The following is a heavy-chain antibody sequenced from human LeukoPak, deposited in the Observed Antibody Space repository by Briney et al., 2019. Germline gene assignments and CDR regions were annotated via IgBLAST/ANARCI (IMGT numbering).Heavy chain of an antibody. CDR1: GYTFTSYG. D-gene: IGHD1-14*01. Sequence: ASVKVSCKASGYTFTSYGISWVRQAPGQGFEWMGWISAYNGNTNYAQKLQGRVTMTTNTSTSTAYMELRSLRSDDTAVYYCARRSTSTYYYYGMDVWGQGTTVTVSS. V-gene: IGHV1-18*01. J-gene: IGHJ6*02. CDR3: ARRSTSTYYYYGMDV. CDR2: ISAYNGNT.